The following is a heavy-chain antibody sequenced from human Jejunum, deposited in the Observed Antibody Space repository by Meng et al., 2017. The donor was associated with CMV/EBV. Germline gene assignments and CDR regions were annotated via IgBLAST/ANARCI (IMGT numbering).Heavy chain of an antibody. J-gene: IGHJ4*02. CDR2: IFHSGAT. CDR1: GGSLIGTNW. Sequence: LSLTCVVSGGSLIGTNWWNWVRQPPGGGLEWIGDIFHSGATNYNPSLKSRATISIDNSKNQFSLKLTSVTVADTAVYFCGDPPAGYWGQGVLVTVSS. V-gene: IGHV4-4*01. CDR3: GDPPAGY.